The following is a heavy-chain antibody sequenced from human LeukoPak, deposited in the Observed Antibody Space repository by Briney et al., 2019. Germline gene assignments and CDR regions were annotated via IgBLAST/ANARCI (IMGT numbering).Heavy chain of an antibody. V-gene: IGHV3-30-3*01. CDR1: GFTFNTYT. CDR2: ISYDGSNK. Sequence: GGSLRLSCAASGFTFNTYTMNWVRQAPGKGLEWVAVISYDGSNKYYADSVKGRFTISRDNSKNTLYLQMNSLRAEDTAVYYCASGHMATNPTDYWGQGTLVTVSS. D-gene: IGHD5-24*01. CDR3: ASGHMATNPTDY. J-gene: IGHJ4*02.